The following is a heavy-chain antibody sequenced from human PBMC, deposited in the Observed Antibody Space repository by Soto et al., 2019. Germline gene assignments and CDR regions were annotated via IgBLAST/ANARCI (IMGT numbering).Heavy chain of an antibody. D-gene: IGHD2-15*01. V-gene: IGHV3-15*01. CDR2: IKSKTDGGTT. Sequence: EVQLVESGGGLVKPGGSLRLSCAASGFTFSNAWMSWVRQAPGKGLEWVGRIKSKTDGGTTDYAAPVKGRFTISRDDSKNTLYLQMNSLKTEDTAVYYCTTDLSDCSGGSCYSNYWCQGTLVTVSS. J-gene: IGHJ4*02. CDR1: GFTFSNAW. CDR3: TTDLSDCSGGSCYSNY.